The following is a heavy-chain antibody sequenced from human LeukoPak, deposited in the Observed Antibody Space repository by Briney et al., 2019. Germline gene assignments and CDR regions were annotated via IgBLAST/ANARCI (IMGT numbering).Heavy chain of an antibody. CDR1: GYSFTSYW. CDR2: VYSGDSDT. V-gene: IGHV5-51*01. CDR3: ASLSYYDSSGAFDY. D-gene: IGHD3-22*01. Sequence: GESLKISCKGSGYSFTSYWIGWVRQMPGKGLEWMGIVYSGDSDTKYSPSLQGQVTISADKSISTAYLQWSSLKASDTAMYYCASLSYYDSSGAFDYWGQGTLVTVSS. J-gene: IGHJ4*02.